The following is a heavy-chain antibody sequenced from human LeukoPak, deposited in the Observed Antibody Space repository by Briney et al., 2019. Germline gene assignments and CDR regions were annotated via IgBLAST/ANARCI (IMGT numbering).Heavy chain of an antibody. CDR1: GYTFSSCG. CDR3: ARGGGSYGDYSLWLGY. V-gene: IGHV1-18*01. J-gene: IGHJ4*02. D-gene: IGHD4-17*01. CDR2: ISAYTGHT. Sequence: APVKVSCKASGYTFSSCGFSWVRQAPGQGLEWMGWISAYTGHTMFAQKYQGRVTMTTDTSTSTAYMELRSLRSDDTAVYYCARGGGSYGDYSLWLGYWGQGTLVTVSS.